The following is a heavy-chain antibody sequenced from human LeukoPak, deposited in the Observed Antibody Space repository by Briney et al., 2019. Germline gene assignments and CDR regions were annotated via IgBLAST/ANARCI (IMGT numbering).Heavy chain of an antibody. Sequence: GGSLRLSCAASGFTFRSHGMHWVRQAPGKGLEWVAGIWYDGSNEDYADSVKGRFTISRDNPKNTLYVQMNSLRAEDTAVYYCARGRGADYGGNSGYFDYWGQGTLVTVSS. CDR2: IWYDGSNE. D-gene: IGHD4-23*01. J-gene: IGHJ4*02. CDR1: GFTFRSHG. V-gene: IGHV3-33*01. CDR3: ARGRGADYGGNSGYFDY.